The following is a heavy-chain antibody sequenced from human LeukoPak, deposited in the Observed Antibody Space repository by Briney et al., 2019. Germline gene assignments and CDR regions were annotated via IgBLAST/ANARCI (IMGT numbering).Heavy chain of an antibody. CDR2: VSHDGRNK. D-gene: IGHD2/OR15-2a*01. CDR3: ARALKYDLDASDI. CDR1: GFTFSSYA. V-gene: IGHV3-30*04. Sequence: GGSLRLSCAASGFTFSSYAIHWVRQAPGKGLEWMATVSHDGRNKNYADSVKGRFTISRDNSKSTLYLQMNSLRAEDTAVYYCARALKYDLDASDIWGQGTMVTVSS. J-gene: IGHJ3*02.